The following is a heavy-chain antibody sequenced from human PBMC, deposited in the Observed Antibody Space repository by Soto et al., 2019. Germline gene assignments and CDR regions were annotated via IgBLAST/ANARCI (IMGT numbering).Heavy chain of an antibody. CDR1: GFTFSSYA. J-gene: IGHJ6*02. V-gene: IGHV3-30-3*01. CDR3: ARDRLEDYYYYGMDV. D-gene: IGHD1-1*01. Sequence: QVQLVESGGGVVQPGRSLRLSCAASGFTFSSYAMHWVRQAPGEGLEWVAVISYDGSNKYYADSVKGRFTISRDNSKNTLYLQMNCLRAEDTAVYYCARDRLEDYYYYGMDVWGQGTTVTVSS. CDR2: ISYDGSNK.